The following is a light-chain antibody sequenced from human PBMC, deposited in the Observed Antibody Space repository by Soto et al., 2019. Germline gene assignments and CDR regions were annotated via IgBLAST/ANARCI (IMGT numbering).Light chain of an antibody. CDR3: SSYTSSSTPVV. CDR2: EVS. J-gene: IGLJ2*01. V-gene: IGLV2-14*01. CDR1: SSDVGGYNY. Sequence: QSALTQPASVSGSPGQSITISCTGTSSDVGGYNYVSWYQQHPGKAPKLMIYEVSNRPSGVSNRFSGSKSGNTASLTISGLQGADEADYYCSSYTSSSTPVVFGGGTQLPS.